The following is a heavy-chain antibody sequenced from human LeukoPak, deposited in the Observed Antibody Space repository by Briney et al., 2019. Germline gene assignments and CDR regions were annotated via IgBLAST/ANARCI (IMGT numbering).Heavy chain of an antibody. Sequence: GGSLRLSCAGSGFTFSNYSINWVRQAPGKGLEWVSSISASSHYIYYADSVRGRSTISRDNARNLLYLQMNSLRDEDTAVYYCARDRHTAMVYYYYYMDVWGTGTTVTVSS. CDR3: ARDRHTAMVYYYYYMDV. V-gene: IGHV3-21*04. CDR1: GFTFSNYS. CDR2: ISASSHYI. D-gene: IGHD5-18*01. J-gene: IGHJ6*03.